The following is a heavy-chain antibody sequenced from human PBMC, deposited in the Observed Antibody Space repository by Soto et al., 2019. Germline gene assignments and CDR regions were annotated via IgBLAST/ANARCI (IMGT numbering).Heavy chain of an antibody. CDR2: VWYDGSNK. V-gene: IGHV3-33*01. J-gene: IGHJ5*02. D-gene: IGHD4-17*01. CDR3: AREHGHSFDP. CDR1: GFTFSSYG. Sequence: VQLVESGGGVLQPGRSLRLSCAASGFTFSSYGMHWVRQAPGKGLEWVAVVWYDGSNKYYADSVKGRFTSSRDKSMPTLYLQLTSLRADDTALYYYAREHGHSFDPWGQGTPVTLSS.